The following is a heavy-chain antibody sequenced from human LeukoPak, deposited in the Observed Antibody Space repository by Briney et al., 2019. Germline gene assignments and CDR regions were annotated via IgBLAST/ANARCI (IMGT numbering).Heavy chain of an antibody. CDR2: ISAYNGNT. Sequence: GASVKVSCKASGYTFTSYGISWVRQAPGQGLEWMGWISAYNGNTNYAQKLQGRVTMTTDTSTSTAYMELRSLRSDDTAVYYCARDRRIAAAGTYGYWGQGTLVTVSS. CDR1: GYTFTSYG. CDR3: ARDRRIAAAGTYGY. D-gene: IGHD6-13*01. J-gene: IGHJ4*02. V-gene: IGHV1-18*01.